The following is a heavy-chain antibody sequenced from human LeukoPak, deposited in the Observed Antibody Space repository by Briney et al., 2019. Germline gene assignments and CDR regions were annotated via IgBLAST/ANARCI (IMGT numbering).Heavy chain of an antibody. J-gene: IGHJ4*02. CDR1: GFTFRSYW. Sequence: GGSLRLSCAASGFTFRSYWMHWARQAPGKGLVWVSRINSDGSTTNYADSVKGRFSISRDNAKNTLFLQMNSLRAEETAVYYCARGGGIIAAAVVDWGQGTLVTVSS. D-gene: IGHD6-13*01. CDR3: ARGGGIIAAAVVD. V-gene: IGHV3-74*01. CDR2: INSDGSTT.